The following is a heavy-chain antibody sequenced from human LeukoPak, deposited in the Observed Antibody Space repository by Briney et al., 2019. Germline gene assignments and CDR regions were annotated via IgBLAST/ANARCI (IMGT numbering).Heavy chain of an antibody. CDR3: ARENVFGYYYGLDV. D-gene: IGHD3-16*01. V-gene: IGHV4-4*07. J-gene: IGHJ6*02. CDR1: GGSISGYY. CDR2: FYTSGNT. Sequence: PSETLSLTCTVSGGSISGYYWSWIRRPAGKGLEWIGRFYTSGNTNYNNYSPSLKSRVTMSVDTSTKHFSMKLTSVTAADTAVYYCARENVFGYYYGLDVWGQGTTVTVSS.